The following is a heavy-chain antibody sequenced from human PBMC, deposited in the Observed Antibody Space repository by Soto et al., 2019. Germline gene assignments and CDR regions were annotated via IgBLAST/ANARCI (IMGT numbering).Heavy chain of an antibody. CDR3: VRESR. CDR2: INQDGSEK. CDR1: GFIFSNYW. Sequence: EVQLVESGGGLVQPGGSLRLSCAASGFIFSNYWMSWVRQAPGKGLEWVANINQDGSEKYYVDSVKGRFTSSRDNAQNSLFLQVHSLRAEDTAVYYCVRESRWGQGILVTVSS. J-gene: IGHJ4*02. V-gene: IGHV3-7*01.